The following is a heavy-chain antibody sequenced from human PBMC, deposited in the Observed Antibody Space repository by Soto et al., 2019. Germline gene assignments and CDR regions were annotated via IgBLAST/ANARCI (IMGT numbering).Heavy chain of an antibody. D-gene: IGHD3-10*01. CDR2: ISYDGSNK. Sequence: GGSLRLSCAASGFTFSSYAMHWVRQAPGKGLEWVAVISYDGSNKYYADSVKGRFTISRDNSKNTLYLQMNSLRAEDTAAYYCTRGLGFGELTEYYYYGMDVWGQGTTVTVSS. J-gene: IGHJ6*02. V-gene: IGHV3-30-3*01. CDR1: GFTFSSYA. CDR3: TRGLGFGELTEYYYYGMDV.